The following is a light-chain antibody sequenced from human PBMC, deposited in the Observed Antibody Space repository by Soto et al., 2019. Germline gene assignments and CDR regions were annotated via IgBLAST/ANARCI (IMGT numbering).Light chain of an antibody. J-gene: IGKJ4*01. V-gene: IGKV1-5*01. CDR2: DAS. CDR3: QQYNSWPLT. Sequence: DIQMTQSPSTLSASVGDRVTITCRAGQSISTLLAWYQQKPGKAPKLLIYDASRLERGVPTRISGSGSGTEFTLTISSLQSEDFAVYYCQQYNSWPLTFGGGTKVDIK. CDR1: QSISTL.